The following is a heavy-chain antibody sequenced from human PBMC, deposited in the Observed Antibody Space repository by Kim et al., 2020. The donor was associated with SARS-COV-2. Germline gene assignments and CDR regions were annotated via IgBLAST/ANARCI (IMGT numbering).Heavy chain of an antibody. CDR2: IYYSGRT. CDR3: SRGIDRPYYYYGMDV. Sequence: SETLSLNCTVSGGSISSYYWSWIRQPPGKGLEWIGYIYYSGRTNYNPSLKSRVTISVDTSKNQFSLKLSSVTAADTAVYYCSRGIDRPYYYYGMDVWGQGTTVTVSS. CDR1: GGSISSYY. V-gene: IGHV4-59*13. J-gene: IGHJ6*02.